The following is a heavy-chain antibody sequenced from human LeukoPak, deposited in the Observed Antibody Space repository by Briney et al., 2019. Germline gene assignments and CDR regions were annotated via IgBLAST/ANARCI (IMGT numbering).Heavy chain of an antibody. CDR3: ARHGGEDYDILTGYYKVVWFDP. D-gene: IGHD3-9*01. Sequence: KPSETLSLTCAVSGYPISSGYYWGWIRQPPGKGLEWIGSIYHSGSTYYNPSLKSRVTISVDTSKNQLSLKLSSVTAADTAVYYCARHGGEDYDILTGYYKVVWFDPWGQGTLVTVSS. CDR1: GYPISSGYY. CDR2: IYHSGST. J-gene: IGHJ5*02. V-gene: IGHV4-38-2*01.